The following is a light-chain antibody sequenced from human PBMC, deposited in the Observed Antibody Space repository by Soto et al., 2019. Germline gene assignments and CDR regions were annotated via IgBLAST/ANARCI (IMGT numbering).Light chain of an antibody. V-gene: IGKV1-5*01. Sequence: DIQMTQSPSTLSASVGDRVTITCRASRSISTWLAWYQQKPGKAPKLLIYGASSLESGVPSRFSGSGSGTEFTLNISSLQPDDFATYYSLQYNSNFRTFGQGNKVEIK. CDR1: RSISTW. CDR2: GAS. J-gene: IGKJ1*01. CDR3: LQYNSNFRT.